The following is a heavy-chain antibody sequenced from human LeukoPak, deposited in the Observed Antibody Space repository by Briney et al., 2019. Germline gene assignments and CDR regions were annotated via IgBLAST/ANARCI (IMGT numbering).Heavy chain of an antibody. J-gene: IGHJ3*02. Sequence: ETVSLTCTVSGGSISSDHRNWIRQPPGKGLEWIGCIYYSGRTYYNPSLKSRVTISVDMSKSQFSLRLTSVTAADTAVYYCARKNDFDIWGQGRLVTVSS. V-gene: IGHV4-59*01. CDR1: GGSISSDH. CDR3: ARKNDFDI. CDR2: IYYSGRT. D-gene: IGHD1-1*01.